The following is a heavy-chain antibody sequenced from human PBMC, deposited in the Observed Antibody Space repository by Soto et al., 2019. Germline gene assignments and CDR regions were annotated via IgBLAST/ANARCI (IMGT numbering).Heavy chain of an antibody. CDR1: GGSISSGGYY. J-gene: IGHJ6*02. Sequence: PSETLSLTCTVSGGSISSGGYYWSWIRQHPGKGLEWIGYIYYSGSTYYNPSLKSRVTISVDTSKNQFSLKLSCVTAADTAVYYCARDFKDYYYYGMDVWGQGTTVTVSS. V-gene: IGHV4-31*03. CDR2: IYYSGST. CDR3: ARDFKDYYYYGMDV.